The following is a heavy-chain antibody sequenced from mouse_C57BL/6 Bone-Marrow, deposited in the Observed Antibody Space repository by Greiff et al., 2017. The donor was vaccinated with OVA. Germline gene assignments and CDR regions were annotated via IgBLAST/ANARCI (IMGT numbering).Heavy chain of an antibody. D-gene: IGHD2-2*01. V-gene: IGHV5-9*01. CDR1: GFTFSSYT. CDR2: ISGGGGNT. J-gene: IGHJ2*01. Sequence: EVHLVESGGGLVKPGGSLKLSCAASGFTFSSYTMSWVRQTPEKRLEWVATISGGGGNTYYPDSVKGRFTISRDNAKNTLYLQMSSLRSEDTALYYCARYGFPFDDWGQGTTLTVSS. CDR3: ARYGFPFDD.